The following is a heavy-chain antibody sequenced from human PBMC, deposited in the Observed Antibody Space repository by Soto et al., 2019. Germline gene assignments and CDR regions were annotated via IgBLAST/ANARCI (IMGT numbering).Heavy chain of an antibody. CDR2: INAGNGNT. Sequence: QVQLVQSGAEVKKPGASVKVSCKPSGYSFTSYGMEWVRKAPGQRVEWMGWINAGNGNTKYSEKFQGRVTITRDTSANTAYMELSSLRSEDTAVYYCARSAPPIDYWGQGTLVTVSS. CDR1: GYSFTSYG. J-gene: IGHJ4*02. V-gene: IGHV1-3*01. CDR3: ARSAPPIDY.